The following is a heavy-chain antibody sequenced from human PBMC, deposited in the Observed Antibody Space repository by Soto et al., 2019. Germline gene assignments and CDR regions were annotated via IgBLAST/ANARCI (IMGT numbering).Heavy chain of an antibody. J-gene: IGHJ4*02. V-gene: IGHV4-59*01. D-gene: IGHD3-16*01. Sequence: QVQLQESGPGLVKPSATLSLTCTVSGGSFTNFYWSWIRQPPGKGLEWIGYVYYTGSTNYNPSLKSRVTISVDTSKNQFSLKLTSVTAADTAVYYCTRGGQNFDYWGQGTLVTVSS. CDR3: TRGGQNFDY. CDR2: VYYTGST. CDR1: GGSFTNFY.